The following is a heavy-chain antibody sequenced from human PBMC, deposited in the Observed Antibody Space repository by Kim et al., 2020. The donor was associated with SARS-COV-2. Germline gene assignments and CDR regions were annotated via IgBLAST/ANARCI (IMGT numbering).Heavy chain of an antibody. J-gene: IGHJ4*02. CDR2: ISGGGGTT. D-gene: IGHD3-10*01. CDR1: GFTFSDYA. V-gene: IGHV3-23*01. CDR3: AQDGQYHYYSHSLWFGDSQRGY. Sequence: GGSLRLSCAASGFTFSDYAMSWVRQAPGKGLEWVSVISGGGGTTYYADSVKGRFTISRDNSKNTMFLQMNNLRAEDTAVYYCAQDGQYHYYSHSLWFGDSQRGYWGQGTLVTVSS.